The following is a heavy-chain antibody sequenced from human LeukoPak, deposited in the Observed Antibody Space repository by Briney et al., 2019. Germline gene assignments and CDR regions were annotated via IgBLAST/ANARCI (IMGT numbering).Heavy chain of an antibody. D-gene: IGHD6-13*01. CDR2: IYPGDSDT. J-gene: IGHJ4*02. V-gene: IGHV5-51*01. Sequence: GESLKISCKGSGYSFTSYWIGWVRQMPGKGLEWMGIIYPGDSDTRYSPSFQGQVTISADKSISTAYLQWSSLKASDTAMYYCARPQAPGWRLRSSWSYWGQGTLVTVSS. CDR1: GYSFTSYW. CDR3: ARPQAPGWRLRSSWSY.